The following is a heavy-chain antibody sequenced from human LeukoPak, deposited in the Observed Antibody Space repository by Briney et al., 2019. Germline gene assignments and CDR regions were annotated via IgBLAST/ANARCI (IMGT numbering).Heavy chain of an antibody. CDR3: ARGSKQLVPGAKRYNYYYMDV. D-gene: IGHD6-6*01. V-gene: IGHV4-34*01. Sequence: PSETLSLTCAVYGGSFSGYYWSWIRQPPGKGLEWIGEINHSGSTNYNPSLKSRVTISVDTSKNQFSLKLSSVTAADTAVYYCARGSKQLVPGAKRYNYYYMDVWGKGTTVTVSS. CDR2: INHSGST. J-gene: IGHJ6*03. CDR1: GGSFSGYY.